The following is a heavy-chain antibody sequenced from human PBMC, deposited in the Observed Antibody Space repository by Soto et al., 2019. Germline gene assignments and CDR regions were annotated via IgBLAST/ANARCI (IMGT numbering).Heavy chain of an antibody. V-gene: IGHV3-23*01. CDR2: IGGSVENT. Sequence: PGGSLRLSCAAYGFTFSNYALSWVRQAPGKGLEWVSTIGGSVENTFYADSVKGRFTISRDNSKSTLYLQMNNLRAEDTAVYYCARGGHSRGWEFDYWGQGSLVTVSS. D-gene: IGHD6-19*01. CDR1: GFTFSNYA. J-gene: IGHJ4*02. CDR3: ARGGHSRGWEFDY.